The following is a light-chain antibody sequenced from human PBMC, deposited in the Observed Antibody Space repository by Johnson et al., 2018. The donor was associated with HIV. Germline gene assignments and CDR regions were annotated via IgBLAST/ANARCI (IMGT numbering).Light chain of an antibody. J-gene: IGLJ1*01. V-gene: IGLV1-51*02. CDR3: GACDRSLSVNV. CDR1: SSNIGNNH. CDR2: EDK. Sequence: QSVLTQPPSVSAAPGQKVTISCSGSSSNIGNNHVSWYQQFPGAAPKLLIYEDKNRPSGSPDRFSGSKSRTSATLRITGLQTGDEADYYCGACDRSLSVNVFGPGTKVTVL.